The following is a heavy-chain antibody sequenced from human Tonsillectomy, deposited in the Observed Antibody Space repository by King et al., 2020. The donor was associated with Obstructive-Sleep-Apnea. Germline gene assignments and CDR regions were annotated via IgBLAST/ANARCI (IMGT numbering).Heavy chain of an antibody. J-gene: IGHJ4*02. CDR2: IFYSGST. CDR1: DDSISSTSYY. V-gene: IGHV4-39*07. Sequence: LQLQESGPGLMKPSENLSLTCAVSDDSISSTSYYWTWIRQPPGKGLEWIGTIFYSGSTYQNPSLKSRVTIELDTSNNQFSLNLQSVTATDTAVYYCARGSLIRGVLGYFFDYWGQGTLVTVSS. CDR3: ARGSLIRGVLGYFFDY. D-gene: IGHD3-10*01.